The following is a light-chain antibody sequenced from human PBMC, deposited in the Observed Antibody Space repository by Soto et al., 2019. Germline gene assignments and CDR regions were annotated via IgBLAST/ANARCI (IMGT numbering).Light chain of an antibody. Sequence: QTVVTQSPSASASLGASVKLTCTLSSGHSSYAIAWHQQRPEKGPRYLMKLNSDGSHSKGDGIPDRFSGSSSGAERYLTISRRQSEDEADYYCQTWGTGIQVFGGGTKLTVL. J-gene: IGLJ2*01. V-gene: IGLV4-69*01. CDR1: SGHSSYA. CDR2: LNSDGSH. CDR3: QTWGTGIQV.